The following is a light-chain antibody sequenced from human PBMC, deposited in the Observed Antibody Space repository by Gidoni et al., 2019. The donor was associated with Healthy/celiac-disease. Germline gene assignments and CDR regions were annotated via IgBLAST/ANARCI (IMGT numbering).Light chain of an antibody. J-gene: IGKJ4*01. Sequence: AIQLTQSPSSLSASVGDRATITCRASQGISSALAWYQQKPGKAPKLLIYDASSLESGVPSRFSGSGSGTDFTLTISSLQPEDFATYYCQQFNSYSPLTFGGGTKVEIK. CDR1: QGISSA. V-gene: IGKV1-13*02. CDR3: QQFNSYSPLT. CDR2: DAS.